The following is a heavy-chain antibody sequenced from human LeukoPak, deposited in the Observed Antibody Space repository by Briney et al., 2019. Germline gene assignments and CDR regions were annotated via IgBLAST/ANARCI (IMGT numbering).Heavy chain of an antibody. D-gene: IGHD2-15*01. V-gene: IGHV3-30*02. CDR1: GFTFSTYA. CDR2: IRSDGTNK. CDR3: AKGVVVNSYFDH. J-gene: IGHJ4*02. Sequence: GGSLRLSCVASGFTFSTYAMHWVRQAPGKGLEWVAFIRSDGTNKYYADSVKGRFTVSRDNSKNTLYLQMNSLRAEDTAIYYCAKGVVVNSYFDHWGQGTLVTVSS.